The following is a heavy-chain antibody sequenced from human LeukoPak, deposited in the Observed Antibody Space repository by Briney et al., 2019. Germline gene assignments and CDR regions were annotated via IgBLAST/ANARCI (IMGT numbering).Heavy chain of an antibody. J-gene: IGHJ5*02. CDR3: AREVVTTNRNWFDP. V-gene: IGHV1-69*04. CDR1: GGTFSSYA. D-gene: IGHD4-11*01. CDR2: IIPIFGIA. Sequence: SVKVSCKASGGTFSSYAISWVRQAPGQGLEWMGRIIPIFGIANHAQKFQGRVTITADKSTSTAYMELSSLRSEDTAVYYCAREVVTTNRNWFDPWGQGTLVTVSS.